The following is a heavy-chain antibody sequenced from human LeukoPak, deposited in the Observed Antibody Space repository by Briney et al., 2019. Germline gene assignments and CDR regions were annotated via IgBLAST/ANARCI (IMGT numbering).Heavy chain of an antibody. CDR2: MQHDGIDK. Sequence: GSLELSFVGAGFPFSNFGMHWVRPGPGKGLGWVAVMQHDGIDKFYADSVKGRFTISRDNSKSTLFLQMNSLTTEDTALYFCAQDIPIERIQGFGPGSWGQGTLVTVSS. CDR3: AQDIPIERIQGFGPGS. CDR1: GFPFSNFG. D-gene: IGHD3-10*01. V-gene: IGHV3-30*02. J-gene: IGHJ5*02.